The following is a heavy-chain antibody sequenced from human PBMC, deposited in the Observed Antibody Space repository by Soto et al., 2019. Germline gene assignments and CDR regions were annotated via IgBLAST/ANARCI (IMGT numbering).Heavy chain of an antibody. CDR2: IYYGGST. J-gene: IGHJ4*02. V-gene: IGHV4-30-2*01. D-gene: IGHD5-12*01. CDR3: ARRIVATETFDY. CDR1: GGSMSSGDYS. Sequence: SETLSLTCAVSGGSMSSGDYSWNWIRQPPGKGLEWIGYIYYGGSTYNNPSLQSRVTMSLDRSRNQFSLKLNSVTAADTAVYYCARRIVATETFDYWGQGTLVTVS.